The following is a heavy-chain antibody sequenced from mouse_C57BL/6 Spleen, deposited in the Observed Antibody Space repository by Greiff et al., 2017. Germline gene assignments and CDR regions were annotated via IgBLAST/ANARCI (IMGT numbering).Heavy chain of an antibody. CDR3: SRSYSSGYAMDY. Sequence: QVQLQQPGAELVMPGASVKLSCKASGYTFTSYWMHWVKQRPGQGLEWIGEIDPSDSYTNYNQKFKGKSTLTVDKSSSTAYMQLSSLTSEDSAVYYCSRSYSSGYAMDYWGQGTSVTVSS. D-gene: IGHD3-2*02. CDR2: IDPSDSYT. V-gene: IGHV1-69*01. CDR1: GYTFTSYW. J-gene: IGHJ4*01.